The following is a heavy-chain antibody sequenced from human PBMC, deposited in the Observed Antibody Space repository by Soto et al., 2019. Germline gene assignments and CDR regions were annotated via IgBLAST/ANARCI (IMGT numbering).Heavy chain of an antibody. Sequence: SETLSLTCAVYGGSFSGYYWSWIRQPPGKGLEWIGYIYYSGSTNYNPSLKSRVTISVDTSKNQFSLKLSSVPAPDTAVYYCARAEGSYYLILWGQGTLVAVSS. CDR3: ARAEGSYYLIL. CDR2: IYYSGST. D-gene: IGHD3-10*01. J-gene: IGHJ4*02. CDR1: GGSFSGYY. V-gene: IGHV4-59*01.